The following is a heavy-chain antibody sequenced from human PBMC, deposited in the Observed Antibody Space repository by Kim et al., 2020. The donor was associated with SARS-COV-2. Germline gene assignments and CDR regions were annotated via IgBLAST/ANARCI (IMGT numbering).Heavy chain of an antibody. J-gene: IGHJ6*03. D-gene: IGHD4-17*01. V-gene: IGHV3-30*18. CDR2: ISYDGSNK. CDR1: GFTFSSYG. CDR3: AKAGVYGDAMEDYYYYMDV. Sequence: GGSLRLSCAASGFTFSSYGMHWVRQAPGKGLEWVAVISYDGSNKYYADSVKGRFTISRDNSKNTLYLQMNSLRAEDTAVYYCAKAGVYGDAMEDYYYYMDVWGKGTTVTVSS.